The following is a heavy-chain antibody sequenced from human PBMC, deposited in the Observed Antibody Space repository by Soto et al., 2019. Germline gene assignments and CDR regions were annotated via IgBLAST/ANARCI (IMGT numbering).Heavy chain of an antibody. D-gene: IGHD3-3*01. J-gene: IGHJ4*02. CDR1: GFTFSSYS. V-gene: IGHV3-21*01. CDR3: ARDREGHDFWSGPFDY. CDR2: ISSSSSYI. Sequence: LRLSCAASGFTFSSYSMNWVRQAPGKGLEWVSSISSSSSYIYYADSVKGRFTISRDNAKNSLYLQMNSLRAEDTAVYYCARDREGHDFWSGPFDYWGQGTLVTVSS.